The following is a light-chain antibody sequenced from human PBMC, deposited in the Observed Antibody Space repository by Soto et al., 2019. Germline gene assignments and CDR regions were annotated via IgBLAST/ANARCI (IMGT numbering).Light chain of an antibody. CDR3: GSYALSATMV. Sequence: QSVLTQPASVSGSPGQSITISCTGTNSDVGIYNLVSWYQKYPGKAPKLIIYEGTKRPSGVSTRFSGFKSGNTDSLTISGLQPEDEADYFCGSYALSATMVFGGGTKLAVL. CDR2: EGT. CDR1: NSDVGIYNL. J-gene: IGLJ2*01. V-gene: IGLV2-23*01.